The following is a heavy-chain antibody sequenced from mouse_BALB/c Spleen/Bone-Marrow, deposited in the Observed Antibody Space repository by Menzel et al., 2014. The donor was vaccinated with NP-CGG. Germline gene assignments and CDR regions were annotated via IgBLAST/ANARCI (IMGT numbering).Heavy chain of an antibody. Sequence: EVHLVESGGGLVQPGGSRKLSCAASGFTFSGFGMHWVRQAPEKGLEWVAYISSGSSTIYYADTVKGRFTISRDNPKNTLFLQMTSLRSEDTAMYYCAIEGYYDYWGQGTTLTVSS. CDR2: ISSGSSTI. CDR3: AIEGYYDY. CDR1: GFTFSGFG. V-gene: IGHV5-17*02. D-gene: IGHD2-3*01. J-gene: IGHJ2*01.